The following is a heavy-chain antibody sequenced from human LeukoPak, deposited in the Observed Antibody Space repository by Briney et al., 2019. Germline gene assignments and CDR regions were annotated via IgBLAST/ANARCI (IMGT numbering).Heavy chain of an antibody. J-gene: IGHJ5*02. D-gene: IGHD4-17*01. CDR1: GYTFTSYG. CDR2: ISAYNGNT. CDR3: ARSYMTTVTTERSLIWFDP. V-gene: IGHV1-18*01. Sequence: ASVKVSCKASGYTFTSYGISWVRQAPGQGLEWMGWISAYNGNTNYAQKLQGRVTMTTDTSTSTAYMELRSLRSDDTAVYYCARSYMTTVTTERSLIWFDPWGQGTLVTVSS.